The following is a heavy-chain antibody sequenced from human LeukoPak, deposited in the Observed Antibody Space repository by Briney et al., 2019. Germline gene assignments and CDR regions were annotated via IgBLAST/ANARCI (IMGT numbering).Heavy chain of an antibody. CDR2: MYTSGST. J-gene: IGHJ4*02. D-gene: IGHD6-6*01. Sequence: SETLSLTCTVSGGSISSGSYYWSWIRQPAGKGLEWIGRMYTSGSTNYNPSLKSRVTISVDTSKTQFSLKLSSVTAADTAVYYCAREEYSSSSVDYWGQGTLVTVSS. V-gene: IGHV4-61*02. CDR3: AREEYSSSSVDY. CDR1: GGSISSGSYY.